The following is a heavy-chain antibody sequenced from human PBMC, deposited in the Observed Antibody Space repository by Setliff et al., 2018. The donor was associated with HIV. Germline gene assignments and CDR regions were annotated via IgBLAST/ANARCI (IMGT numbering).Heavy chain of an antibody. CDR2: INHSGST. Sequence: SETLSLTCAVYGGSFNGYYWSWIRQPPGKGLEWIGEINHSGSTNYNPSLKSRVTMSVDKSKNQFSLRLSSVTAADTAVYYCARQRHGGAGAHDYWGQGTLVTVSS. D-gene: IGHD3-16*01. CDR1: GGSFNGYY. J-gene: IGHJ4*02. CDR3: ARQRHGGAGAHDY. V-gene: IGHV4-34*09.